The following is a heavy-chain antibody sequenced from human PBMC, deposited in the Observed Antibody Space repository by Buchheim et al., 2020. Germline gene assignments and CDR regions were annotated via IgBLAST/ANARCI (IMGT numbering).Heavy chain of an antibody. V-gene: IGHV3-74*01. CDR1: GFTFSNYW. CDR3: ARPYFNYYMDV. Sequence: EVQLVESGGGLIQPGGSLRLSCAASGFTFSNYWMHWVRQAPVEGLVWVSRMNSDGSDRNYADSVKGRFTISRDNAKNTLYLQMDSLSPEDTAVYYCARPYFNYYMDVWGKGTT. CDR2: MNSDGSDR. J-gene: IGHJ6*03. D-gene: IGHD2/OR15-2a*01.